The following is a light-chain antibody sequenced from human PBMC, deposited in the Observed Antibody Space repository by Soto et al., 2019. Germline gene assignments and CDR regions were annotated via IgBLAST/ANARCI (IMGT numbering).Light chain of an antibody. V-gene: IGKV4-1*01. Sequence: DIVMTQSPDSLAVSLGESATINCKSSQSVLYSSNNKNYLAWYQQKPGQPTKLLIYWASTRESGVPDRFSGSGSGTDFTLTIISLQADDVAVYYCQQYYSTWTFGQGTKVEIK. J-gene: IGKJ1*01. CDR1: QSVLYSSNNKNY. CDR2: WAS. CDR3: QQYYSTWT.